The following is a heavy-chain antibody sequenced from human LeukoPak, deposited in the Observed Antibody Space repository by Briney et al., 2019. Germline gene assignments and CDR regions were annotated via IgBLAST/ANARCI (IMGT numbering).Heavy chain of an antibody. CDR1: KFAFSSYA. J-gene: IGHJ4*02. V-gene: IGHV3-23*01. D-gene: IGHD4-17*01. Sequence: GGSLRLSCAASKFAFSSYAMSWVRQAPGKGLEWVSAISGGGGNTYYADPVKGRFTISRDNSKNTLYLQMNSLRAEDTAVYYCAKERQSGDYFTSDYWGPGTLVTVSS. CDR3: AKERQSGDYFTSDY. CDR2: ISGGGGNT.